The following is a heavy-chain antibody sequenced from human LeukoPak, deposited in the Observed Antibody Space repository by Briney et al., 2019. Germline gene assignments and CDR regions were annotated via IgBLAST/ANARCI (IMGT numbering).Heavy chain of an antibody. CDR2: IKTDGSQI. J-gene: IGHJ4*02. CDR1: GFTFSSYA. Sequence: GGSLRLSCAASGFTFSSYAMSWVRQAPGKGLEWVANIKTDGSQIYYVDSVKGRFTISRDNAKNSLYLRMNSLRAEDTAVYYCARDLNWETYWGQGTLASVSS. CDR3: ARDLNWETY. D-gene: IGHD7-27*01. V-gene: IGHV3-7*01.